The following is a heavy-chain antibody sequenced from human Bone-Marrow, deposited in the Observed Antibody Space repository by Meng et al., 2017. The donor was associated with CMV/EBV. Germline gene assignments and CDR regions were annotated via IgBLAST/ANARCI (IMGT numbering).Heavy chain of an antibody. D-gene: IGHD2-2*01. CDR2: IRYDGSNK. CDR3: ATCLSTSCHSPYYYYYGMDV. V-gene: IGHV3-30*02. CDR1: GFTFSSYG. J-gene: IGHJ6*02. Sequence: GESLKISCAASGFTFSSYGMHWVRQAPGKGLEWVAFIRYDGSNKYYADSVKGRFTISRDNSKNTLHLQMNSLRAEDTAVYYCATCLSTSCHSPYYYYYGMDVWGQGTTVTVSS.